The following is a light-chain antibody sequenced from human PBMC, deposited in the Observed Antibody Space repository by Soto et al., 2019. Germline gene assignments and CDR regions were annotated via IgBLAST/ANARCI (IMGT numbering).Light chain of an antibody. V-gene: IGKV1-5*01. CDR2: DAS. CDR1: QSISSW. CDR3: HHPET. J-gene: IGKJ1*01. Sequence: DIQMTQSPSTLSASVGDRVTITCRASQSISSWLAWYQQKPGKAPKLLIYDASSLESGVPSRFSGSGSGTEFTRTISSLQPDDFATYYCHHPETFGQGTKVEIK.